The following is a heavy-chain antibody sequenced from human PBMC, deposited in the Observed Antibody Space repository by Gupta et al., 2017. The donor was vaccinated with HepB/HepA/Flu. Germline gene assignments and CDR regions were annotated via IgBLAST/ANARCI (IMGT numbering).Heavy chain of an antibody. CDR3: AKDLYFWSAMDV. CDR1: GFTFSNNA. CDR2: IGGDVRA. Sequence: EVQLLESGGGLVQPGGSLRLSCAASGFTFSNNAMSWVRQAPGKGLEWGSGIGGDVRAHYADSVKGRFTISRDNSKNTLYLQMNSLRAEDTAVYYCAKDLYFWSAMDVWGEGITVTVSS. V-gene: IGHV3-23*01. J-gene: IGHJ6*03. D-gene: IGHD3-3*01.